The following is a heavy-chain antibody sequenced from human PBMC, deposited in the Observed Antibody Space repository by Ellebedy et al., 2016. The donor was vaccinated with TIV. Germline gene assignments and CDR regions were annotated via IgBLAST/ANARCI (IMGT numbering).Heavy chain of an antibody. J-gene: IGHJ4*02. V-gene: IGHV3-7*01. D-gene: IGHD6-19*01. CDR3: ARGAEQWLAQEFDY. Sequence: GESLKISXAASGFTFSSYWMSWVRQAPGKGLEWVANIKQDGSEKYYVDSVKGRFTISRDNAKNSLYLQMNSLKAEDTAVYYCARGAEQWLAQEFDYWGQGTLVTVSS. CDR2: IKQDGSEK. CDR1: GFTFSSYW.